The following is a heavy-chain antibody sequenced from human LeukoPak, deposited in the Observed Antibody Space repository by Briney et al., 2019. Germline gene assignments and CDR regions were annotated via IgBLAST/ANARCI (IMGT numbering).Heavy chain of an antibody. V-gene: IGHV3-7*01. CDR1: GFTFSSYS. Sequence: GGSLRLSCAASGFTFSSYSMSWVRQAPGKGLELVANIKQDGSEKYFVDSVKGRFSISRDNAKNSVYLQMNSLRVEDTAVYYCAGDCSSSNCYADYWGQGTLVTVSS. CDR2: IKQDGSEK. J-gene: IGHJ4*02. D-gene: IGHD2-2*01. CDR3: AGDCSSSNCYADY.